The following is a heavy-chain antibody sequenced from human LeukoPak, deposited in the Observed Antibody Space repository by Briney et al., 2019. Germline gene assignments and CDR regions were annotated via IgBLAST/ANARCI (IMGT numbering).Heavy chain of an antibody. D-gene: IGHD5-24*01. Sequence: ASVKVSCKASGYTFTNYAMHWVRQAPGQRPEWMGWINTGNGNTKYSQEFQGRVTITRDTSASTAYMELSSPRSEDMAVYYCAIRDGYRDYWGQGTLVTVSS. CDR2: INTGNGNT. V-gene: IGHV1-3*03. CDR3: AIRDGYRDY. CDR1: GYTFTNYA. J-gene: IGHJ4*02.